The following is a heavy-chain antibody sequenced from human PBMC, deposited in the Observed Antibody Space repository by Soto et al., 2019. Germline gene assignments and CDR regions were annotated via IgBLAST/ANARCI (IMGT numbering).Heavy chain of an antibody. CDR1: GFTFSSYA. CDR2: ISSNGGST. D-gene: IGHD3-10*01. J-gene: IGHJ3*02. V-gene: IGHV3-64*01. CDR3: ARDREPDYYGSGSYYFDAFDI. Sequence: SLRLSCAASGFTFSSYAMHWVRQAPGKGLEYVSAISSNGGSTYYANSVKGRFTISRDNSKNTLYLQMGSLRAEDMAVHYCARDREPDYYGSGSYYFDAFDIWGQGTMVTVSS.